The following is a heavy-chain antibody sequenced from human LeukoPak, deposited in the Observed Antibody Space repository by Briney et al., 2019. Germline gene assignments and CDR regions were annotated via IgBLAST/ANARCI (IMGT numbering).Heavy chain of an antibody. D-gene: IGHD3-10*02. Sequence: PGGSLRLSCAASGFTFSSYAMHWVRQAPGKGLEWVAVISYDGSNKYYADSVKGRFTISRDNSQNTLYLQMNSLRAEDTAVYYWANVFGYSLGVNAFYIWGQGTMVTVSS. J-gene: IGHJ3*02. CDR3: ANVFGYSLGVNAFYI. V-gene: IGHV3-30*04. CDR2: ISYDGSNK. CDR1: GFTFSSYA.